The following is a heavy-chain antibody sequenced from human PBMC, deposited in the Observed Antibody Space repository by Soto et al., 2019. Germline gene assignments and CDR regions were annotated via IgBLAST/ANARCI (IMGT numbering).Heavy chain of an antibody. Sequence: PLSLTFTDSGGSMSSGYYSWSWNRQPPGKGMELIDYIYYSGSTYYNPSLKSGVTISVASNKNQFFLQLSYVTAAATAVYYCDRGLEIRAREYDFDVWGQGTPVTVSS. CDR1: GGSMSSGYYS. CDR3: DRGLEIRAREYDFDV. CDR2: IYYSGST. J-gene: IGHJ4*01. D-gene: IGHD1-7*01. V-gene: IGHV4-30-4*01.